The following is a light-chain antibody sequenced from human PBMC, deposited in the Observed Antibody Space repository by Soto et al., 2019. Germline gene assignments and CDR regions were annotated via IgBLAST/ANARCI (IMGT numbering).Light chain of an antibody. Sequence: QSALIQPASVSGTPGQSITISCIGTTSDFGNYNLVSWYQHYPGKAPKLIMYEGSRRPSGVSDRFSGSKSGGTASLTIAGLQAEDEANYYCCSYAGSSAVVFGGGTKLTVL. J-gene: IGLJ3*02. CDR1: TSDFGNYNL. V-gene: IGLV2-23*01. CDR3: CSYAGSSAVV. CDR2: EGS.